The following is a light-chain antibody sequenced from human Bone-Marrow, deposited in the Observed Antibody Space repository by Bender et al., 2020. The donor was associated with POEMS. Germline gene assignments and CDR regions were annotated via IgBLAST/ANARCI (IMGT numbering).Light chain of an antibody. Sequence: SYELIQPPSVSVSPGQTASITCSGDKLGDKYACWYQQKPGQSPVLVIYQDSKRPSGVPDRFSGSKSGTSASLAISGLQSEDEADYYCAAWEDSLNGWVFGGGTKLTVL. V-gene: IGLV3-1*01. CDR3: AAWEDSLNGWV. CDR1: KLGDKY. J-gene: IGLJ3*02. CDR2: QDS.